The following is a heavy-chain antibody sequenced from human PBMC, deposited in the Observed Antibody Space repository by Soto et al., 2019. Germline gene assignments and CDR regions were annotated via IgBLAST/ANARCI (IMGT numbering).Heavy chain of an antibody. D-gene: IGHD5-12*01. J-gene: IGHJ4*02. Sequence: EVQLAESGGGLIQPGGSLRLSCATSGFTFSRYWIHWVRQAPGEGLVWVSRISGDGVHTDYAESVKGRFTVSRDIAKSTGYLQMNNLRAEDTAIYYCARLYLAAPITSLDYWGQGTLVTVSS. CDR1: GFTFSRYW. V-gene: IGHV3-74*01. CDR2: ISGDGVHT. CDR3: ARLYLAAPITSLDY.